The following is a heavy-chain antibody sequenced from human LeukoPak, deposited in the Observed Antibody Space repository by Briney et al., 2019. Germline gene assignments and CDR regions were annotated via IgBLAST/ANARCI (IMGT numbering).Heavy chain of an antibody. D-gene: IGHD3-3*01. J-gene: IGHJ5*02. V-gene: IGHV1-58*02. CDR3: AAQRGASLHDFWSTRLFDP. CDR1: GFTFHTSA. CDR2: IVLGSGNT. Sequence: SVKVSCKASGFTFHTSAMQRVRQARGQRLEWIGWIVLGSGNTVYSHKFHDRVIITRDMSTSTVYMELDSLGSEDTAVYYCAAQRGASLHDFWSTRLFDPWGQGTLVTVSS.